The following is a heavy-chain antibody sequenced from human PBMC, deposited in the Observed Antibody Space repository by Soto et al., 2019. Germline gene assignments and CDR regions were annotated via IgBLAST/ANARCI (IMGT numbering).Heavy chain of an antibody. Sequence: GALRLSCAASGFTFSSYAMTWVRQAPGKGLEWVSTISGTGTTTYYADSVKGRFTISRDNSKNTLYLQMNSLRTEDTAVYYCVKAVYLLDFDYWGQGTLVTVSS. J-gene: IGHJ4*02. V-gene: IGHV3-23*01. CDR3: VKAVYLLDFDY. CDR1: GFTFSSYA. CDR2: ISGTGTTT. D-gene: IGHD2-8*01.